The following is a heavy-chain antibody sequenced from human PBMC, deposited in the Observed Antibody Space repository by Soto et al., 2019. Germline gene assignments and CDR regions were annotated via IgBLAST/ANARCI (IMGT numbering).Heavy chain of an antibody. CDR3: ASPSRGYNPIVNPGDMDV. J-gene: IGHJ6*02. V-gene: IGHV1-69*13. CDR2: IIPIFGTA. CDR1: GGTFSSYA. Sequence: GASVKVSCKASGGTFSSYAISWVRQAPGQGLEWMGGIIPIFGTANYAQKFQGRVTITADESTSTAYMELSSLRSEDTAVYYCASPSRGYNPIVNPGDMDVWGQGTTVTVSS. D-gene: IGHD1-20*01.